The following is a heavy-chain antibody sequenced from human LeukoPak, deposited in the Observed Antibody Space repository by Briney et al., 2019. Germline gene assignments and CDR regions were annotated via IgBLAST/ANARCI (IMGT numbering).Heavy chain of an antibody. J-gene: IGHJ6*02. D-gene: IGHD4-17*01. V-gene: IGHV3-30-3*01. Sequence: GGSLRLSCAASGFSFSSYAMHWVREAPGKGLEWVAVISYDGSNKYYADSVKGRFTMSRDNSKNTLYLQMNSLRAEDTAVYYCARGPRQATVTIYYYYYYGMDVWGQGTTVTVSS. CDR1: GFSFSSYA. CDR3: ARGPRQATVTIYYYYYYGMDV. CDR2: ISYDGSNK.